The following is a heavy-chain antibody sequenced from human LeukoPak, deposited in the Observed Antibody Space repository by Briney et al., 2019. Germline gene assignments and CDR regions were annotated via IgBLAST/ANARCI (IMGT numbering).Heavy chain of an antibody. CDR3: ARVGGTGDSAGYWYFDL. D-gene: IGHD7-27*01. CDR1: GGSISSGLYY. J-gene: IGHJ2*01. Sequence: PSQTLSLSCTVSGGSISSGLYYWSWIRQPPGKGLEWIGYIYYSGSTYYNPSLKSRVTISVDTSKNQFSLKLSSVTAADTAVYYCARVGGTGDSAGYWYFDLWGRGTLVTVSS. V-gene: IGHV4-30-4*08. CDR2: IYYSGST.